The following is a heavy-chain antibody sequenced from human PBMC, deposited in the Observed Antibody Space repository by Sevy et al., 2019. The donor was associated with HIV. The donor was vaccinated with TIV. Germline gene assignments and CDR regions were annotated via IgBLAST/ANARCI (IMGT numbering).Heavy chain of an antibody. CDR2: IIPIFGKA. J-gene: IGHJ6*02. D-gene: IGHD3-10*01. CDR3: ARLAYYYGSGSYSHYYYGMDV. Sequence: ASVKVSCKASGGTFSSYAISWVRQAPGQGLEWMGGIIPIFGKANYAQKFQARVTITADESTSTAYMELSSLRSEDTAVYYCARLAYYYGSGSYSHYYYGMDVWGQGTTVTVSS. CDR1: GGTFSSYA. V-gene: IGHV1-69*13.